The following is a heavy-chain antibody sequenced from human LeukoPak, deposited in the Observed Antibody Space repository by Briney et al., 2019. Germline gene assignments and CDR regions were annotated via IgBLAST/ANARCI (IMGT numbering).Heavy chain of an antibody. Sequence: PSETLSLTCTVSGGSISSSSYYWGWIRQPPGKGLEWIGRIYTSGSTNYNPSLKSRVTISVDTSKNQFSLKLSSVTAADTAVYYCARVTGYMIEDYFDYWGQGTLVTVSS. D-gene: IGHD3-22*01. V-gene: IGHV4-39*07. CDR2: IYTSGST. CDR3: ARVTGYMIEDYFDY. J-gene: IGHJ4*02. CDR1: GGSISSSSYY.